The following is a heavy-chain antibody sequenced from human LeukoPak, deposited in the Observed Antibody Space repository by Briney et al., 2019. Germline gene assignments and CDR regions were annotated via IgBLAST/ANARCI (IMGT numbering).Heavy chain of an antibody. J-gene: IGHJ4*02. CDR1: GFTFSSYG. V-gene: IGHV3-30*18. CDR3: AKGLTPTYYYDSSGYRGPFDY. Sequence: GSLRLSCAASGFTFSSYGMHWVRQAPGKGLEWVAVISYDGSNKYYADSVKGRFTISRDNSKNTLYLQMNSLRAEDTAVYYCAKGLTPTYYYDSSGYRGPFDYWGQGTLVTVSS. D-gene: IGHD3-22*01. CDR2: ISYDGSNK.